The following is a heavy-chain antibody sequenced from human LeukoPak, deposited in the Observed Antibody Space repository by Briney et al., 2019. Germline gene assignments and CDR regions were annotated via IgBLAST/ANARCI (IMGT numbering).Heavy chain of an antibody. J-gene: IGHJ4*02. CDR3: ACDRDDGGVKY. Sequence: PGGSLRLSCAASGFSFSDYCMSWVRQAPEKGLEWVANVKEDGRVKQYMDSVKGRFTISRDNAKNSLYLQMNSLRVEDTAVYYCACDRDDGGVKYWGQGSLVTVSS. CDR2: VKEDGRVK. D-gene: IGHD4-23*01. CDR1: GFSFSDYC. V-gene: IGHV3-7*01.